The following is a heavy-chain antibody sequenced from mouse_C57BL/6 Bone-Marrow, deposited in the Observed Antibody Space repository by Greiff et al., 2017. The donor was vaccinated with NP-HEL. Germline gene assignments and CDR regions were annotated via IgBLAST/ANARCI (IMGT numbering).Heavy chain of an antibody. CDR3: TRDGSSLYYAMDY. Sequence: EVQRVESGEGLVKPGGSLKLSCAASGFTFSSYAMSWVRQTPEKRLEWVAYISSGGDYIYYADTVKGRFTISRDNARNTLYLQMSSLKSEDTAMYYCTRDGSSLYYAMDYWGQGTSVTVSS. CDR1: GFTFSSYA. CDR2: ISSGGDYI. D-gene: IGHD1-1*01. J-gene: IGHJ4*01. V-gene: IGHV5-9-1*02.